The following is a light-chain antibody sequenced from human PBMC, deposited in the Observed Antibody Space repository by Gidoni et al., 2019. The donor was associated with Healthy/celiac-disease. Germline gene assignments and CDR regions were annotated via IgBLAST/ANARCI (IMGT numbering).Light chain of an antibody. V-gene: IGKV3-20*01. J-gene: IGKJ3*01. CDR3: QQYDSSPQT. CDR1: PSVSSSY. Sequence: EIVLTQSPGTLSLSPGERATLSCRASPSVSSSYLAWYQQKPGQAPRLLIYGASSRATGIPDRFSGSGSGTDFTLTISRLEPEDFAVYYCQQYDSSPQTFXPXTKVEIK. CDR2: GAS.